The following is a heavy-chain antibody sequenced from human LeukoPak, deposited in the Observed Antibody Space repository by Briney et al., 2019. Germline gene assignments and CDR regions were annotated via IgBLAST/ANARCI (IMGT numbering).Heavy chain of an antibody. CDR2: INPRGDST. D-gene: IGHD5-12*01. CDR3: ARYETQYSASWRPRLAFDI. Sequence: AASVKVSCKASGDNFANFYIHWVRQAPGQGLEWMAIINPRGDSTAYAEKFKGRVTLTRDTSTTTIYMEMNGLTSDDTAIYYCARYETQYSASWRPRLAFDIWGPGTTVTVSS. J-gene: IGHJ3*02. CDR1: GDNFANFY. V-gene: IGHV1-46*01.